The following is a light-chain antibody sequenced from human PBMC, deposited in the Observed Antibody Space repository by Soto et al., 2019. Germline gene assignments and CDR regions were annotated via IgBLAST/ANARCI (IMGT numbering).Light chain of an antibody. CDR2: DVS. Sequence: DIQMTQSPSSLPASVGDRVTITCRASQSISTYLIWYQQKPGKAPKLLIYDVSSLQSGVPSRFSGSGSGTEFTLTISSLQPDDFATYYCQHYKMYSPWTFGQGTKVDIK. CDR1: QSISTY. V-gene: IGKV1-5*01. J-gene: IGKJ1*01. CDR3: QHYKMYSPWT.